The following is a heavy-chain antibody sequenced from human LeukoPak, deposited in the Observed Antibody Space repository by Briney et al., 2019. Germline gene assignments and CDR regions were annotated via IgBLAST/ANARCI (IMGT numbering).Heavy chain of an antibody. CDR1: GFTFSSYE. CDR3: ASLTTKVEMATID. Sequence: PGGSLRLSCAASGFTFSSYEMNWVRQAPGKGLEWVPYISSSGSTIYYADSVKGRFTISRDNAKNSLYLQMNSLRAEGTAVYYCASLTTKVEMATIDWGQGTLVTVSS. CDR2: ISSSGSTI. J-gene: IGHJ4*02. V-gene: IGHV3-48*03. D-gene: IGHD5-24*01.